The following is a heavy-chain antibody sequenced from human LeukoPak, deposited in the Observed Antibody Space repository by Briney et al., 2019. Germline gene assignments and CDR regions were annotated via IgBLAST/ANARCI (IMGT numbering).Heavy chain of an antibody. CDR1: GFSFDYYG. V-gene: IGHV3-9*01. CDR2: ISWNSGNI. D-gene: IGHD6-19*01. J-gene: IGHJ5*01. Sequence: PGGSLRLSCAASGFSFDYYGMHWVRQPPGKGLEWVSGISWNSGNIGYADSVKGRFTISRDNAKNSLYLQMDILKPEDTAFYYCAKVDGYNSGWYDSWGQGTLVTVSS. CDR3: AKVDGYNSGWYDS.